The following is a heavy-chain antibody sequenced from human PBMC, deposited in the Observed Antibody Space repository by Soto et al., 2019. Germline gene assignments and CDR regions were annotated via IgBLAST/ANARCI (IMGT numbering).Heavy chain of an antibody. Sequence: GASVKVSCKASGYTFAGYYMHWVRQAPGQGLEWMGWINPNSGGTNYAQKFQGRVTMTRDTSISTAYMELSRLGSDDTAVYYCARDRYCSGGSCYNLGYWGQGTLVTVSS. CDR3: ARDRYCSGGSCYNLGY. D-gene: IGHD2-15*01. J-gene: IGHJ4*02. CDR1: GYTFAGYY. CDR2: INPNSGGT. V-gene: IGHV1-2*02.